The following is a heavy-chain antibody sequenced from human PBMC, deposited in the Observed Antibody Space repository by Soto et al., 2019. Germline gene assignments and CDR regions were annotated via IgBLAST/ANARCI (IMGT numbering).Heavy chain of an antibody. CDR3: ARVPPDYYDSSGLGHFDY. V-gene: IGHV3-74*01. CDR1: GFTFSSYW. Sequence: PGGSLRLSCAASGFTFSSYWMHWVRQAPGKGLVWVSRINSDGSSTSYADSVKGRFTISRDNAKNTLYLQMNSLRAEDTAVYYCARVPPDYYDSSGLGHFDYWGQGTLVTVSS. D-gene: IGHD3-22*01. J-gene: IGHJ4*02. CDR2: INSDGSST.